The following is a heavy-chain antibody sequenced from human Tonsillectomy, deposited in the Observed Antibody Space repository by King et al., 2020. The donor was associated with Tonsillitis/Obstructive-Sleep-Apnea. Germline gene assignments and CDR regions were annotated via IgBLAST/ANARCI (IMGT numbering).Heavy chain of an antibody. Sequence: QVQLVESGGGVVQPGRSLRLSCAASGLTFSSYAMHWVRQAPGKGLEWVAVISFDGSNKYYADSVKGRFTISRDNSKNTLYMQMNSLRAEDTAVYYCARARAPPIGYGQNYYYYYGMDVWGQGTTVTVSS. CDR1: GLTFSSYA. V-gene: IGHV3-30*04. CDR2: ISFDGSNK. D-gene: IGHD5-18*01. J-gene: IGHJ6*02. CDR3: ARARAPPIGYGQNYYYYYGMDV.